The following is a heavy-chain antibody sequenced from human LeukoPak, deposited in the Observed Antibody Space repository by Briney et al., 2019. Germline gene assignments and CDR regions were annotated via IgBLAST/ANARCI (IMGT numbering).Heavy chain of an antibody. V-gene: IGHV5-51*01. CDR3: ARHNPSYKYCSGGSCLMDV. CDR2: IYPGDSDT. Sequence: GESLKISCKGSGCSFTSYWIGWVRQMPGKGLEWMGIIYPGDSDTRYSPSFQGQVTISADKSISTAYLQWSSLKASDTAMYYCARHNPSYKYCSGGSCLMDVWGKGTTVTVSS. D-gene: IGHD2-15*01. J-gene: IGHJ6*03. CDR1: GCSFTSYW.